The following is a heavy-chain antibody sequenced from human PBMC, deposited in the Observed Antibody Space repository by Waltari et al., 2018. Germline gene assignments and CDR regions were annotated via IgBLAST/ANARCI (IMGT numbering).Heavy chain of an antibody. J-gene: IGHJ3*01. Sequence: EVQLVESGGGLVQPGGSLRVSCNASGFTSSSYWMTGVRQVPGKGLVWGSRINSDGSGTSYADSAKGRFTISRDNAKNTLFLQMNSLRGEDTAVYYCASGNSHAFDLWGQGTMVTVSS. CDR3: ASGNSHAFDL. D-gene: IGHD1-7*01. CDR2: INSDGSGT. V-gene: IGHV3-74*01. CDR1: GFTSSSYW.